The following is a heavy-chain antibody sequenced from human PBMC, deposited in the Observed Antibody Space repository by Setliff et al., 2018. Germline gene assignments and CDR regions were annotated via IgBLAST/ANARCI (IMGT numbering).Heavy chain of an antibody. CDR1: GNRFTDYF. Sequence: ASVKVSCKASGNRFTDYFLHWVRQAPGQGLEWMGWINPNSGDTHSAQKFQGRVTMTRDTSINTAYMELSSLTSDDTAVYYCATSYESSHYYGGSTYYYYMDVWGKGTTVTVSS. J-gene: IGHJ6*03. CDR2: INPNSGDT. V-gene: IGHV1-2*02. D-gene: IGHD3-22*01. CDR3: ATSYESSHYYGGSTYYYYMDV.